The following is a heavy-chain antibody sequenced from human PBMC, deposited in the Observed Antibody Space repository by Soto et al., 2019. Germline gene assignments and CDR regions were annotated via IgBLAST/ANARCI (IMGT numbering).Heavy chain of an antibody. V-gene: IGHV5-51*01. CDR2: IYPGDSDT. D-gene: IGHD4-4*01. CDR1: GYSFTSYW. Sequence: GESLKISCKGSGYSFTSYWIGWVRQMPGKGLEWMGIIYPGDSDTRYSPSFQGQVTISADKSISTAYLQWSSLKASDTAMYYCARHTPEGYALYSNHYYYYYMDVWGKGTTVTVSS. J-gene: IGHJ6*03. CDR3: ARHTPEGYALYSNHYYYYYMDV.